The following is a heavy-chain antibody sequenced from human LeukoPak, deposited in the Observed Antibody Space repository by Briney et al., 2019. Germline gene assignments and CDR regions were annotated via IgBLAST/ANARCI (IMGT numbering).Heavy chain of an antibody. Sequence: PGGSLRLSCAASGFTFSSYEMNWVRQAPGKGLEWVSYISSSGSTIYYADSVKGRFTISRDNAKNSLYLQMNSLRAEDTAVYYCARDGGDSPYYYYMDVWGKGTTVTISS. CDR3: ARDGGDSPYYYYMDV. D-gene: IGHD4-17*01. CDR2: ISSSGSTI. J-gene: IGHJ6*03. V-gene: IGHV3-48*03. CDR1: GFTFSSYE.